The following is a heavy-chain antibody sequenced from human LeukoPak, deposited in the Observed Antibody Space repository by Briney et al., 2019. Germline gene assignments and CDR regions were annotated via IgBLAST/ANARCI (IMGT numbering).Heavy chain of an antibody. Sequence: GGSLRLSCVASGFTFSRHDIHWVRQVTGKGLEWVSAISTSGDIHYSDSVKGRFTISRADDENSLYLQMNSLRAGDTAVYFCAREPPTPGYWYFDLWGRGTLVTVSS. CDR1: GFTFSRHD. J-gene: IGHJ2*01. D-gene: IGHD2-15*01. V-gene: IGHV3-13*01. CDR2: ISTSGDI. CDR3: AREPPTPGYWYFDL.